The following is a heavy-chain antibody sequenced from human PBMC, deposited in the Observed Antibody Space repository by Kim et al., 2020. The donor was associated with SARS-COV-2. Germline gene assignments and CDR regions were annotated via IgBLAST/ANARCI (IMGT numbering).Heavy chain of an antibody. Sequence: GGSLRLSCAASGFTLPEYAMYWVRRAPGKGLEWVSGVSWNRDTVGYADSATGRFTISRDNAKNSLYMQMNNLRVEDTALYYCAKAGGPGGYFAGRFDSCGQGTLVTVSP. CDR1: GFTLPEYA. CDR3: AKAGGPGGYFAGRFDS. D-gene: IGHD3-10*01. J-gene: IGHJ5*01. CDR2: VSWNRDTV. V-gene: IGHV3-9*01.